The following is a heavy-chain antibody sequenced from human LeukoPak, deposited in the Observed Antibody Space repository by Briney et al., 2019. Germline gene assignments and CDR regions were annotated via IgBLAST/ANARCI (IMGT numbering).Heavy chain of an antibody. D-gene: IGHD6-6*01. CDR2: ISHTGDPI. CDR1: GFTFSSYS. Sequence: GGSLRLSCAASGFTFSSYSMNWVRQAPGEGLEWVSYISHTGDPIYYADSVKGRFTISRDSAKDSLYLQMNSLRAEDTAVYYCARMLSSSSQGYWGQGTLVTVSS. V-gene: IGHV3-48*01. CDR3: ARMLSSSSQGY. J-gene: IGHJ4*02.